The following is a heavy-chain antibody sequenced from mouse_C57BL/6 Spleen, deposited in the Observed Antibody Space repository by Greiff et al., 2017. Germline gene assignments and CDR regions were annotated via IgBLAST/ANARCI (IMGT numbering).Heavy chain of an antibody. J-gene: IGHJ4*01. CDR2: ISSGSSTI. D-gene: IGHD1-1*02. CDR1: GFTFSDYG. Sequence: EVMLVESGGGLVKPGGSLKLSCAASGFTFSDYGMHWVRQAPEKGLEWVAYISSGSSTIYYADTVKGRFTISRDNAKNTLFLQMTSLRSEDTAMXYCARGLWPHYYAMDYWGQGTSVTVSS. V-gene: IGHV5-17*01. CDR3: ARGLWPHYYAMDY.